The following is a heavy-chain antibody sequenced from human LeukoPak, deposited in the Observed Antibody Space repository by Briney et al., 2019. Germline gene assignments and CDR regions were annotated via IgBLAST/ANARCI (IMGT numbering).Heavy chain of an antibody. J-gene: IGHJ4*02. CDR3: ARGRWSATTASYYLDF. CDR1: EYTFTDYA. Sequence: ASVKVSCKASEYTFTDYAINWVRQAPGQRLEWMGWINAGNGNTRYSQRFQGRVTITRDTSASTAYMELSSLTSEDTAVYYCARGRWSATTASYYLDFWSQGTLVTVSS. V-gene: IGHV1-3*01. D-gene: IGHD5-24*01. CDR2: INAGNGNT.